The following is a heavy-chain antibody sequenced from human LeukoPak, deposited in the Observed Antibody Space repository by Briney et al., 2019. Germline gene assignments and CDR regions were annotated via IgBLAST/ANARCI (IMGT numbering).Heavy chain of an antibody. CDR2: IIPIFGTA. J-gene: IGHJ6*03. D-gene: IGHD1-7*01. Sequence: SVKVSCKASGGTFSSYAISWVRQAPGQGLEWMGGIIPIFGTANYAQKFQGRVTITADESTSTAYMELSSLRSEDTAVYYCSVIKTGTEYYYYYYMDVWGKGTTVTVSS. CDR3: SVIKTGTEYYYYYYMDV. V-gene: IGHV1-69*13. CDR1: GGTFSSYA.